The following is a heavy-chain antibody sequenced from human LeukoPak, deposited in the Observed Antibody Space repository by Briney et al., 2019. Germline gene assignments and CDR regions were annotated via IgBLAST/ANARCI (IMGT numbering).Heavy chain of an antibody. CDR2: IYYSGST. CDR3: ASSSHSGSYYLAELDAFDI. J-gene: IGHJ3*02. CDR1: GGFISSYY. D-gene: IGHD1-26*01. V-gene: IGHV4-59*08. Sequence: SETLSLTCTVSGGFISSYYWSWIRQPPGKGREGMGYIYYSGSTNYNPSLKSRVTISVDTSKNQFYLKLSSVTAADTAVYYCASSSHSGSYYLAELDAFDIWGQGTMVTVSS.